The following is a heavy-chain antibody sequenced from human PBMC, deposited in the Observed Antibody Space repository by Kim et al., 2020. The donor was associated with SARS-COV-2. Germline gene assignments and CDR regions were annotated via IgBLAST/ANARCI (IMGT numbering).Heavy chain of an antibody. CDR3: ARDLSGSDDL. CDR2: SNEDGSIT. CDR1: GFTFSKYL. D-gene: IGHD5-12*01. V-gene: IGHV3-74*01. J-gene: IGHJ5*02. Sequence: GGSLRLSCAASGFTFSKYLMHWVRQVPGEGLVWVSRSNEDGSITNYADSVRGRFTISRDNAKSTLYLQMNSLGAEDTALYYCARDLSGSDDLWGQGTLVT.